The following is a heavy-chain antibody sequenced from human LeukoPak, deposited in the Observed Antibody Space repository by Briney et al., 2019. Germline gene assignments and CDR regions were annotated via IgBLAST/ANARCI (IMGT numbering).Heavy chain of an antibody. CDR2: INHSGST. V-gene: IGHV4-34*01. D-gene: IGHD2-2*02. CDR3: ARGVSLGYCSSTSCYNDWFDP. Sequence: PSETLSLTCAVYGGSFSGYYWSWIRQPPGKGLEWIGEINHSGSTNYNPSPKSRVTISVDTSKNQFSLKLSSVTAADTAVYYCARGVSLGYCSSTSCYNDWFDPWGQGTLVTVSS. CDR1: GGSFSGYY. J-gene: IGHJ5*02.